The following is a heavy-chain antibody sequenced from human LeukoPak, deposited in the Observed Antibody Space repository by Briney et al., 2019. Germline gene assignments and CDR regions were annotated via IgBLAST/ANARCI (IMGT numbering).Heavy chain of an antibody. CDR2: MNPNSGNT. Sequence: ASVKVSCKASGGTFSSYTINWVRQATGQGLEWMGWMNPNSGNTGYAQKFQGRVTITRNTSISTAYMELSSLRSEDTAVYYCARWHSSFDYWGQGTLVIVSS. J-gene: IGHJ4*02. V-gene: IGHV1-8*03. CDR3: ARWHSSFDY. D-gene: IGHD2-15*01. CDR1: GGTFSSYT.